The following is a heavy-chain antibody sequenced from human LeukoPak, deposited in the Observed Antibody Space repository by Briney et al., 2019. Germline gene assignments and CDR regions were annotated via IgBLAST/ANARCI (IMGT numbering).Heavy chain of an antibody. CDR1: GGSISSYY. CDR2: IYTSGST. V-gene: IGHV4-4*07. CDR3: AREAYYDFWSGTYYYYYMDV. Sequence: SETLSLTCTVSGGSISSYYWSWIRQPAGKGLEWIGRIYTSGSTNYNPSLKSRVTMSVDTSKNQFPLKLSSVTAADTAVYYCAREAYYDFWSGTYYYYYMDVWGKGTTVTVSS. D-gene: IGHD3-3*01. J-gene: IGHJ6*03.